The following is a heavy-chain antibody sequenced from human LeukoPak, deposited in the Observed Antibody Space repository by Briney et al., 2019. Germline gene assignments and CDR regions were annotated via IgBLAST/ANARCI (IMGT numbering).Heavy chain of an antibody. V-gene: IGHV3-23*01. CDR3: ARSLRSPRYCIDDTCYFDY. J-gene: IGHJ4*02. D-gene: IGHD2-15*01. CDR1: GFTFTTYA. CDR2: ISGLGDNT. Sequence: GSLRLSCAASGFTFTTYAMSWVRQAPGKGLEWVSGISGLGDNTYYVDSVKGRFTISRDNAKNTQYLQINSLRVEDTAVYYCARSLRSPRYCIDDTCYFDYWGQGTLVTVSS.